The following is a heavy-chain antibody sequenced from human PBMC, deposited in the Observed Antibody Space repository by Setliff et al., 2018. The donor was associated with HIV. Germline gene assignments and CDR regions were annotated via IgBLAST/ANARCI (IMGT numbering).Heavy chain of an antibody. CDR3: ARTPTAPDAFDI. J-gene: IGHJ3*02. CDR2: ISPSGGST. V-gene: IGHV1-46*01. CDR1: GYTFTSYY. Sequence: ASVKVSCKASGYTFTSYYIHWVRQAPGQGLEWMGIISPSGGSTTYAQKFQGRVTMTRDTSTSTVYMELSSLRSEDTAVYYCARTPTAPDAFDIWGQGTMVTVSS.